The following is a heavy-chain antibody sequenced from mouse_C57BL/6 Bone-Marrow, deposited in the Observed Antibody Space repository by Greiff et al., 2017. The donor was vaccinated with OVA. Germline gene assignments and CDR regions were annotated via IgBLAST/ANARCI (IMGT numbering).Heavy chain of an antibody. D-gene: IGHD2-12*01. V-gene: IGHV5-6*01. CDR3: ARHPLYYRNWYFDV. CDR1: GFTFSSYG. Sequence: EVKLMESGGDLVKPGGSLKLSCAASGFTFSSYGMSWVRQTPDKRLEWVATISSGGSYTYYPDSVKGRFTISRDNAKNTLYLQMSSLKSEDTAMYYCARHPLYYRNWYFDVWGTGTTVTVSS. CDR2: ISSGGSYT. J-gene: IGHJ1*03.